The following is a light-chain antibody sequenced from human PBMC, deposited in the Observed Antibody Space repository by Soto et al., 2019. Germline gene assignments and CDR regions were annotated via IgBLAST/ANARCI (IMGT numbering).Light chain of an antibody. CDR3: QQYDTYPLT. CDR2: DAS. Sequence: DVQMTQSHSSLSASVGDRVTITCRASQSINNWLAWYQQKPGKAPKFLIYDASTLETGVPSRFSGSASGTEFTLTISGLQPEDVASYYCQQYDTYPLTFGGGTRVELK. V-gene: IGKV1-5*01. CDR1: QSINNW. J-gene: IGKJ4*01.